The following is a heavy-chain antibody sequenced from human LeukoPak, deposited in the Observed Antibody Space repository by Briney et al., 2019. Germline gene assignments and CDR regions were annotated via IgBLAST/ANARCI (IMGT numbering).Heavy chain of an antibody. Sequence: GPRLVKPTQTLTLTCTFSGFSLTVTGVCVSWIRQPPGKALEWLARIDWDDDKDYSSSLKTRLTISKDTSKNQVVLTMTNMDPVDTGTYYCARYCSGGSCYASGHDYWGLGTPVTVSS. J-gene: IGHJ4*02. CDR1: GFSLTVTGVC. V-gene: IGHV2-70*11. D-gene: IGHD2-15*01. CDR3: ARYCSGGSCYASGHDY. CDR2: IDWDDDK.